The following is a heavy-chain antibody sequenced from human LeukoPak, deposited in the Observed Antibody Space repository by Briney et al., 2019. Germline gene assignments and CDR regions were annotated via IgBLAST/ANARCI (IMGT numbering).Heavy chain of an antibody. CDR1: GGSFSGYY. D-gene: IGHD3-22*01. CDR3: ARGDSSGYYFPHFDY. Sequence: SETLSLTCAVYGGSFSGYYWSWIRQPPGKGLEWIGEINHSGSTNYNPSLKSRVTISVDTSKNQFSLKLSPVTAADTAVYYCARGDSSGYYFPHFDYWGQGTLVTVSS. J-gene: IGHJ4*02. V-gene: IGHV4-34*01. CDR2: INHSGST.